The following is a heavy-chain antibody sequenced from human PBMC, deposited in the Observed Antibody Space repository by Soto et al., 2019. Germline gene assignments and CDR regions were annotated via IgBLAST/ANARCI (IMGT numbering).Heavy chain of an antibody. J-gene: IGHJ4*02. CDR2: FDPEDGET. CDR1: GYTLTESS. Sequence: GASVKVSCKVSGYTLTESSMHWVRQAPGKGLEWMGGFDPEDGETIYAQKFQGRVTMTADTSTDTAYMELSSLRSEDTAVYYCALSWHDSSGYYSLFDYWGLGTLVTVSS. D-gene: IGHD3-22*01. V-gene: IGHV1-24*01. CDR3: ALSWHDSSGYYSLFDY.